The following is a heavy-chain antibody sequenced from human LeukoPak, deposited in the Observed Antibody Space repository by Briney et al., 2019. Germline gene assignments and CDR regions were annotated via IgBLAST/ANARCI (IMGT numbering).Heavy chain of an antibody. D-gene: IGHD6-13*01. Sequence: PSETLSLTCAIYGGSFSGYYWSRIRQPPGKGLEWIGEINHSGSANYNPSLVSRVTISVDTSKSQFSLKLSSVTPADTAVYYCARDSNSWNYFDNWGQGTLVTVSS. J-gene: IGHJ4*02. V-gene: IGHV4-34*01. CDR1: GGSFSGYY. CDR3: ARDSNSWNYFDN. CDR2: INHSGSA.